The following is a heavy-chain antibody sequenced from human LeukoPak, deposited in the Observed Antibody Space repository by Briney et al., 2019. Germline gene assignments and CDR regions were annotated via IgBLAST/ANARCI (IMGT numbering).Heavy chain of an antibody. V-gene: IGHV3-53*01. Sequence: GGSLRLSCEGSGFTVRSSYMSWVRQAPGKGLEWVALIYSGGTTNYADSVKGRFTISRDNSKNTLYLQMTNVRVEDTAVYYCARDPPGIAASVSGGWGQGTLVTVSS. D-gene: IGHD6-13*01. J-gene: IGHJ4*02. CDR2: IYSGGTT. CDR3: ARDPPGIAASVSGG. CDR1: GFTVRSSY.